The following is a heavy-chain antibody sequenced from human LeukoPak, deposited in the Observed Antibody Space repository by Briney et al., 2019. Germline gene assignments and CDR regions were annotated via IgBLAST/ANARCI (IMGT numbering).Heavy chain of an antibody. CDR3: ARTPYYYDAFDI. J-gene: IGHJ3*02. V-gene: IGHV4-34*01. D-gene: IGHD3-10*01. Sequence: SETLSLTCAVYGGSFSGYYRSWIRQPPGKGLEWIGEINHSGSTNYNPSLKSRVTISVDTSKNQFSLKLSSVTAADTAVYYCARTPYYYDAFDIWGQGTMVTVSS. CDR2: INHSGST. CDR1: GGSFSGYY.